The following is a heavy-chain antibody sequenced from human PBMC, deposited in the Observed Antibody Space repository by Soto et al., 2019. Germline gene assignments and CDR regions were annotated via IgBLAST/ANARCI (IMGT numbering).Heavy chain of an antibody. Sequence: GGSVEVSCKASGYTFSNYYIHWVRQAPGQGLEWMGIINPSGGSTNYAQKFQGRVTMTRDTSTSTVYMELSSLRSEDTAVYYCARGITIFGVVIMELDYWGQGTLVTVSS. V-gene: IGHV1-46*01. CDR1: GYTFSNYY. CDR3: ARGITIFGVVIMELDY. CDR2: INPSGGST. D-gene: IGHD3-3*01. J-gene: IGHJ4*02.